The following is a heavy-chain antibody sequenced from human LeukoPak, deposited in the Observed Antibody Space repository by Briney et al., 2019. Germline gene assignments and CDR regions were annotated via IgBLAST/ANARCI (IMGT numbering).Heavy chain of an antibody. CDR1: GGSISSSSYY. Sequence: SETLSLTCTVSGGSISSSSYYWGWIRQPPGKGLEWIGEINHSGSTNYNPSLKSRVTISVDTSKNQFSLKLSSVTAADTAVYYCARLRIAAAGTRLNYWGQGTLVTVSS. J-gene: IGHJ4*02. V-gene: IGHV4-39*07. CDR3: ARLRIAAAGTRLNY. CDR2: INHSGST. D-gene: IGHD6-13*01.